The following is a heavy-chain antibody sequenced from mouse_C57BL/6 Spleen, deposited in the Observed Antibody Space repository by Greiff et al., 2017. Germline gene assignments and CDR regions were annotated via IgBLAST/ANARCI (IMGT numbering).Heavy chain of an antibody. CDR3: TTPLYYGNPGLAY. CDR1: GFNIKDDY. D-gene: IGHD2-1*01. Sequence: EVQLQQSGAELVRPGASVKLSCTASGFNIKDDYMHWVKQRPEQGLEWIGWIDPENGDTEYASKFQGKATITADTSSNTAYLQPSRRTSEDTAVYYCTTPLYYGNPGLAYWGQGTLVTVSA. J-gene: IGHJ3*01. CDR2: IDPENGDT. V-gene: IGHV14-4*01.